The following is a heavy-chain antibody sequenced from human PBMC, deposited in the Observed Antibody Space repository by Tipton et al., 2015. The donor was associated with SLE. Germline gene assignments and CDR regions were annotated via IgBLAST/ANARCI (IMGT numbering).Heavy chain of an antibody. Sequence: LRLSCAVYGGSFSEYYWSWIRQSPGKGLEWIGEISHSGSTKYNPSLKSRVTISIDRSKNLFSLKLSSVTAADTALYYCARLVAARPGYYCGMDVWGQGTTVTVSS. CDR1: GGSFSEYY. D-gene: IGHD6-6*01. V-gene: IGHV4-34*01. CDR2: ISHSGST. J-gene: IGHJ6*02. CDR3: ARLVAARPGYYCGMDV.